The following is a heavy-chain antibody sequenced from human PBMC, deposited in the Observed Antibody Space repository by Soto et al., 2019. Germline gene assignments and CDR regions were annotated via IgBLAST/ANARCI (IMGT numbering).Heavy chain of an antibody. D-gene: IGHD2-2*01. Sequence: PSETLSLTCTVSGDSINNYYWSWIRQPPGKRLEWIGYIYYTGSTTYNPSLESRVTMSVDTSKNQFSLKLNSVNAADTAVYYCAKYRRTEAEGFTLDYWGRGTLVTVPS. CDR3: AKYRRTEAEGFTLDY. CDR2: IYYTGST. J-gene: IGHJ4*02. CDR1: GDSINNYY. V-gene: IGHV4-59*01.